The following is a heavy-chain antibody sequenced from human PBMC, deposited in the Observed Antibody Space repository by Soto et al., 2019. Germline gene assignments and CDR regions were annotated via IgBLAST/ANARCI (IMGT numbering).Heavy chain of an antibody. CDR3: ARLMTTVTNGDY. J-gene: IGHJ4*02. CDR1: GYTFTSYD. V-gene: IGHV1-8*01. CDR2: MNPNSGNT. D-gene: IGHD4-17*01. Sequence: ASVKVSCKASGYTFTSYDINWVRQATGQGLEWMGWMNPNSGNTGYAQKFQGRVTMTRNTSISTAYMELSSLRSEDTAVYYCARLMTTVTNGDYWGQGTLVTVSS.